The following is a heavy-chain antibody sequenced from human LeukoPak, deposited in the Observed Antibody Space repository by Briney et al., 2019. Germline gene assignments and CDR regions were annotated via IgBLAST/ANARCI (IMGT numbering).Heavy chain of an antibody. CDR1: GFTFSRYW. CDR2: IKQDGSEK. J-gene: IGHJ4*02. CDR3: AKEVVAGSFDY. V-gene: IGHV3-7*01. Sequence: PGGSLRLSCAASGFTFSRYWMSWVRQAPGKGLEWVANIKQDGSEKDYVDSVKGRFTISRDNSKNTLYLQMNSLRAEDTAVYYCAKEVVAGSFDYWGQGTLVTVSS. D-gene: IGHD6-13*01.